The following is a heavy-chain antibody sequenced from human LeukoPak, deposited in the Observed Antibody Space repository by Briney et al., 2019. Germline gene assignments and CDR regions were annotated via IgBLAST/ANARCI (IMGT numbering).Heavy chain of an antibody. V-gene: IGHV3-7*01. Sequence: GGSLRLSCAASGFTFSGYWMSWVRQAPGKGLEWVANIKKDGSEMYYVDSVKGRFTISRDNAKNSLYLQMNSLRAEDTAVYYCARAILTGIDWFDPWGQGTLVTVSS. D-gene: IGHD3-9*01. CDR1: GFTFSGYW. CDR3: ARAILTGIDWFDP. CDR2: IKKDGSEM. J-gene: IGHJ5*02.